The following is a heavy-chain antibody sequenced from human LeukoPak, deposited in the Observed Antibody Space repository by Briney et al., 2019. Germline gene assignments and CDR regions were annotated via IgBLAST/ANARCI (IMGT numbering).Heavy chain of an antibody. CDR2: INPNSGGT. D-gene: IGHD3-10*01. CDR3: ARESTMVRGATGIDY. J-gene: IGHJ4*02. Sequence: ASVKVSCKASGYTFTGYYMHWVRQAPGQGLEWVGWINPNSGGTNYAQKFQGRVTMTRDTSISTAYMELSRLRSDDTAVYYCARESTMVRGATGIDYWGQGTLVTVSS. V-gene: IGHV1-2*02. CDR1: GYTFTGYY.